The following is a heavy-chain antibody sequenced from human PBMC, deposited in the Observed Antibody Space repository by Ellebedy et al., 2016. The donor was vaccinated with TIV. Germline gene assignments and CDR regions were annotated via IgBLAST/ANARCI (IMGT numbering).Heavy chain of an antibody. CDR2: IIPIFGTA. CDR3: ARDEVYAPTHDAFDI. Sequence: SVKVSCXASGGTFSSYAISWVRQAPGQGLEWMGGIIPIFGTANYAQKFQGRVTITADKSTSTAYMELSSLRSEDTAVYYCARDEVYAPTHDAFDIWGQGTMVTVSS. J-gene: IGHJ3*02. V-gene: IGHV1-69*06. CDR1: GGTFSSYA. D-gene: IGHD2-8*01.